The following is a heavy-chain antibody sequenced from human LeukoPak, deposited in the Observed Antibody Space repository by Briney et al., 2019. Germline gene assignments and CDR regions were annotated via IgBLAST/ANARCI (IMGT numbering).Heavy chain of an antibody. V-gene: IGHV4-39*01. CDR1: GGSISSNSYY. CDR3: ARLLYCFNGVCFNWFDP. D-gene: IGHD2-8*01. J-gene: IGHJ5*02. Sequence: SETLSLTCTVSGGSISSNSYYWRWIRQPPGKGLEWIVSIYYSGSTYYNPSLKSRVTISVDTSKNQFSLKLSSVTAADTAVYYCARLLYCFNGVCFNWFDPWGQGTLVTVSS. CDR2: IYYSGST.